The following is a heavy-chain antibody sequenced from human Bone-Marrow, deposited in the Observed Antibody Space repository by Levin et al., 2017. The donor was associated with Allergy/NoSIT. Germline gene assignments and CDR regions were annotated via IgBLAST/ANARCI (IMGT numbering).Heavy chain of an antibody. CDR3: AKGVDSSHWRA. Sequence: PGGSLRLSCAASGFTFSSYVMTWVRQAPGRGLEWVSSISNGGLQTYYADSVKGRFTISRDNSKNTVDLQMNSLRGEDTAVYYCAKGVDSSHWRAWGQGTLVTVSS. CDR2: ISNGGLQT. D-gene: IGHD2-2*01. J-gene: IGHJ5*02. V-gene: IGHV3-23*01. CDR1: GFTFSSYV.